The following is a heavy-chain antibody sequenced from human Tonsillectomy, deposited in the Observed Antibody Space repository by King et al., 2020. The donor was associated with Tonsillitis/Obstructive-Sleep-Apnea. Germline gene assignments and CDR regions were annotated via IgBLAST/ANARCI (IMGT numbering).Heavy chain of an antibody. V-gene: IGHV1-45*01. CDR1: GYTFTYRY. CDR2: ITPFNGNT. J-gene: IGHJ3*02. D-gene: IGHD5-12*01. Sequence: QLVQSGAEVKKTGSSVKVSCKASGYTFTYRYLHWVRQAPGQALECMGWITPFNGNTNYAQKFQDRVTITRDRSMNTAYMELSVLRSEDTAMYYCAVEGKDSGYGRDAFDIWGQGTMVTVSS. CDR3: AVEGKDSGYGRDAFDI.